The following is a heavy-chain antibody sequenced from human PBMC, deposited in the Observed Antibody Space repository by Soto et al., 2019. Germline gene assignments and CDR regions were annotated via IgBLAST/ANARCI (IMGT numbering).Heavy chain of an antibody. J-gene: IGHJ4*02. V-gene: IGHV1-69*04. CDR3: AREGSYYYGSGSLSHFDY. Sequence: GASVKVSCKASGGTFSSYTISWVRQAPGQGLEWMGRIIPILGIANYAQKFQGRVTITADKSTSTAYMELSSLRSEDTAVYYCAREGSYYYGSGSLSHFDYWGQGTLVTVSS. D-gene: IGHD3-10*01. CDR2: IIPILGIA. CDR1: GGTFSSYT.